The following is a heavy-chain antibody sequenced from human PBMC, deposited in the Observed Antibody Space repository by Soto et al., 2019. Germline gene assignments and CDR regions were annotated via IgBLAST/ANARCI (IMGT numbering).Heavy chain of an antibody. CDR3: ARKASVGADGTVY. CDR2: IYSGGSP. Sequence: EVQLVESGGGLVQPGGSLRLSCAASGFTVSSNYMTWVRQAPGKGLEWVSVIYSGGSPYYADSVKGRFTISRDNSKNTLYLQMNSLRAEDTAVYYCARKASVGADGTVYGGQGTLVTVSS. D-gene: IGHD6-13*01. CDR1: GFTVSSNY. V-gene: IGHV3-66*01. J-gene: IGHJ4*02.